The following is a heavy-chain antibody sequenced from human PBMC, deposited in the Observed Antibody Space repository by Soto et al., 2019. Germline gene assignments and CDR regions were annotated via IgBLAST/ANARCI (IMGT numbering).Heavy chain of an antibody. J-gene: IGHJ4*02. D-gene: IGHD3-10*01. CDR1: GFTFSSYG. Sequence: QVQLVESGGGVVQPGRSLRLSCAASGFTFSSYGMHWVRQAPGKGLEWVAVIWYDGSNKYYADSVKGRFTISRDNSKNTLYLQRNSLRAEDTAVYYCAREEGYYYGSGSYGYWGQGTLVTVSS. CDR3: AREEGYYYGSGSYGY. CDR2: IWYDGSNK. V-gene: IGHV3-33*01.